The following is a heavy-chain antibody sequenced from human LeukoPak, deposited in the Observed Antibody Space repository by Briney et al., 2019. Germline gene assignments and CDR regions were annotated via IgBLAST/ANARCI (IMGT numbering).Heavy chain of an antibody. V-gene: IGHV1-18*01. CDR2: ISAYNGNT. Sequence: GASVKVSCTASGYTFTSYGISWVRQAPGQGLEWMGWISAYNGNTNYAQKFQGRVTMTTDTSTSTAYMELRSLRSDDTAMYYCARESHETREDYWGQGTLVTVSS. CDR3: ARESHETREDY. D-gene: IGHD1-1*01. J-gene: IGHJ4*02. CDR1: GYTFTSYG.